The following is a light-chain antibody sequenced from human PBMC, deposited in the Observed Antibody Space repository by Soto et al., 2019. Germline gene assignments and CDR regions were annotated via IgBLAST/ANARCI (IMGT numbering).Light chain of an antibody. J-gene: IGKJ2*01. CDR1: QGISSY. CDR3: QQLNSYPPYT. CDR2: AAS. V-gene: IGKV1-9*01. Sequence: DIQLTQSPSFLSASVGDRVTITCRASQGISSYLAWYQQKPGKAPKLLIYAASTLQSGVPSRFSGSGSGTEFTLKLSSLQPEDFATYYCQQLNSYPPYTFGQGTKLEIK.